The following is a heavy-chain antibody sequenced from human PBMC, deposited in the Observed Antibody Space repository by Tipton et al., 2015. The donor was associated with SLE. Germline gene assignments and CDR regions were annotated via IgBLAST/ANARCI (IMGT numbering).Heavy chain of an antibody. D-gene: IGHD3-9*01. V-gene: IGHV3-30*04. CDR3: ARDSDILTGYLFDY. Sequence: SLRLSWAASGFTFSSYAMHWVRQAPGKGLEWVAVISYDGSNKYYADSVKGRFTISRDNSKNTLYLQMNSLRAEDTAVYYCARDSDILTGYLFDYWGQGTLVTVSS. J-gene: IGHJ4*02. CDR2: ISYDGSNK. CDR1: GFTFSSYA.